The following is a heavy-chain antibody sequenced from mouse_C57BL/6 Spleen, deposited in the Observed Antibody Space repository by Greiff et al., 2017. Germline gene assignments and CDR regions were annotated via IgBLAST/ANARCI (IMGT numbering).Heavy chain of an antibody. V-gene: IGHV10-3*01. CDR2: RRSKSSNYAT. CDR1: GFTFNNYA. CDR3: VREWAY. Sequence: EVKLVESGGGLVQPKGSLKLSCAASGFTFNNYAMHWGRQAPGTGCEWVARRRSKSSNYATYYADSVKDRFTISRDDSQSMLYLQMNNLKTEDTAMYYCVREWAYWGQGTLVTVSA. J-gene: IGHJ3*01.